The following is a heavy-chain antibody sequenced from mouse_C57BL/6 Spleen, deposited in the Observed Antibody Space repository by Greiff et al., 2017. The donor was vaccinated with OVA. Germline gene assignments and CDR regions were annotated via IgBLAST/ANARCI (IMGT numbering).Heavy chain of an antibody. CDR3: ARWIRDYDRMDY. CDR1: GYTFTSYW. V-gene: IGHV1-53*01. J-gene: IGHJ4*01. D-gene: IGHD2-4*01. Sequence: QVQLKQSGTELVKPGASVKLSCKASGYTFTSYWMHWVKQRPGQGLEWIGNINPSNGGTNYNEKFKSKATLTVDKSSSTAYMQLSSLTSEDSAVYYCARWIRDYDRMDYWGQGTSVTVSS. CDR2: INPSNGGT.